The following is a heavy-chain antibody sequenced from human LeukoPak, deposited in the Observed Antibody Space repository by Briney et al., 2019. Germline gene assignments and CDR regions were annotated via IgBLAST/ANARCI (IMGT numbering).Heavy chain of an antibody. J-gene: IGHJ6*04. CDR2: ISSSSSYI. CDR3: ARVRLVRGVVNNDMDV. D-gene: IGHD3-10*01. V-gene: IGHV3-21*01. CDR1: GFTFSSYS. Sequence: PGGSLRLSCAASGFTFSSYSMNWVRQAPGKGLEWVSSISSSSSYIYYAESVKGRFTISRDNAKNSLYLQMNSLRVEDTAVYYCARVRLVRGVVNNDMDVWGKGTTVTVSS.